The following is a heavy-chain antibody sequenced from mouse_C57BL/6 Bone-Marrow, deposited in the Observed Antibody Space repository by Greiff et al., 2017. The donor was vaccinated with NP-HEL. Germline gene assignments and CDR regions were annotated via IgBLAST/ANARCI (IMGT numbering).Heavy chain of an antibody. J-gene: IGHJ4*01. CDR3: ATLGPYYAMDY. V-gene: IGHV2-5*01. CDR1: GFSFTSYG. Sequence: QVQLQQSGPGLVQPSQSLSITCTVSGFSFTSYGVPWVRQSPGKGLEWLGVIWSGGSTAYNAAFMSRLSITKDNSKSQVFLKMNSLQADDTAIYYCATLGPYYAMDYWGQGTSVTVSS. CDR2: IWSGGST. D-gene: IGHD4-1*01.